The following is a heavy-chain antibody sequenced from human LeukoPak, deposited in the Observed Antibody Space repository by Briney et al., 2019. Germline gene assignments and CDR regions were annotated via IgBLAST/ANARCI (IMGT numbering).Heavy chain of an antibody. CDR1: GGSISSYY. J-gene: IGHJ4*02. CDR3: ARDRAMVRGVIKRDY. D-gene: IGHD3-10*01. Sequence: SETLSLTCTVSGGSISSYYWSWIRQPPGKGLEWIGEINHSGSTNYNPSLKSRVTISVDTSKNQFSLKLSSVTAADTAVYYCARDRAMVRGVIKRDYWGQGTLVTVSS. V-gene: IGHV4-34*01. CDR2: INHSGST.